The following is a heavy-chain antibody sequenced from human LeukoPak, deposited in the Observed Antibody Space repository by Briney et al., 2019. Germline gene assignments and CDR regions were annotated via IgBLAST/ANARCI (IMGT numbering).Heavy chain of an antibody. CDR3: ARVHEGRFDP. CDR2: IIPIFGTA. J-gene: IGHJ5*02. CDR1: GGTFSSYA. V-gene: IGHV1-69*06. D-gene: IGHD3-10*01. Sequence: SVKVSCKASGGTFSSYAISWVRQAPGQGLEWMGGIIPIFGTANYAQKFQGRVTITADKSTSTAYMEPSSLRSEDTAVYYCARVHEGRFDPWGQGTLVTVSS.